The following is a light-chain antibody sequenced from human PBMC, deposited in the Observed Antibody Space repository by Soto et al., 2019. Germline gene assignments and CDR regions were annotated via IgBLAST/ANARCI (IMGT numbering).Light chain of an antibody. CDR2: DVS. Sequence: QFVLTQPASVSGSPGQSITISCTGTSSDVGAYNYVSWYQQHPGKAPKLMIYDVSSRPSGVSNRFSGSKSGNTASLTISGLQAEDEADYYCSSYTSGSTYVFGTGTKVTVL. CDR1: SSDVGAYNY. J-gene: IGLJ1*01. CDR3: SSYTSGSTYV. V-gene: IGLV2-14*03.